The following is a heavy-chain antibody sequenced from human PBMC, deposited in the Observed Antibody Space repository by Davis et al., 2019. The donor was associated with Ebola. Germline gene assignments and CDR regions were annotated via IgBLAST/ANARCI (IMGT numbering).Heavy chain of an antibody. CDR3: ARGSTVTTDY. D-gene: IGHD4-17*01. J-gene: IGHJ4*02. V-gene: IGHV4-34*01. CDR1: GGSFSGYY. CDR2: INHSGST. Sequence: SETLSLTCAVYGGSFSGYYWSWIRQPPGKGLEWIGEINHSGSTNYNPSLKSRVTVSVDTSKNQFSLKLSSVTAADTAVYYCARGSTVTTDYWGQGTLVTVSS.